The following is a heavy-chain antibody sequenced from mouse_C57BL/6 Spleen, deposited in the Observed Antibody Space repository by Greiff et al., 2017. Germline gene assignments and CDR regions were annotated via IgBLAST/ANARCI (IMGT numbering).Heavy chain of an antibody. CDR2: IDPSDSET. CDR1: GYTFTSYW. D-gene: IGHD4-1*01. Sequence: QVQLQQPGAELVRPGSSVKLSCKASGYTFTSYWMHWVKQRPIQGLEWIGNIDPSDSETHYNQKFKDKATLTVDKSSSTAYIQLSSLTSEDSAVYYGARMGGGTGTNYWGQGTTLTVSS. V-gene: IGHV1-52*01. J-gene: IGHJ2*01. CDR3: ARMGGGTGTNY.